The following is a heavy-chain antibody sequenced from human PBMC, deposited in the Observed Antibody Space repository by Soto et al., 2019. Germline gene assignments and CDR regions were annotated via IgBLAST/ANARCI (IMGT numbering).Heavy chain of an antibody. J-gene: IGHJ4*02. Sequence: GSLRLSCAASGXTFSSYAMSWVRRAPGKGVELVSAISGSGGSTYYADSVNGLFTISRDNSNNTLYLQMNSMRAEDTAVYYFAKAHCTNGVCYFDYWGQGTLGTVSS. CDR1: GXTFSSYA. CDR3: AKAHCTNGVCYFDY. V-gene: IGHV3-23*01. CDR2: ISGSGGST. D-gene: IGHD2-8*01.